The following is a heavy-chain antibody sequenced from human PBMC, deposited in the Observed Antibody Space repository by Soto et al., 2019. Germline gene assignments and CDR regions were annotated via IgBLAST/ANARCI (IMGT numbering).Heavy chain of an antibody. CDR1: GFTFSSYA. D-gene: IGHD6-25*01. CDR3: ASATAGYYYMDV. J-gene: IGHJ6*03. CDR2: ISGSGGST. V-gene: IGHV3-23*01. Sequence: GSLRLSCAASGFTFSSYAMSWVRQAPGKGLEWVSAISGSGGSTYYADSVKGRFTISRDNSKNTLYLQMNSLRAEDTAVYYCASATAGYYYMDVWGKGTTVTAP.